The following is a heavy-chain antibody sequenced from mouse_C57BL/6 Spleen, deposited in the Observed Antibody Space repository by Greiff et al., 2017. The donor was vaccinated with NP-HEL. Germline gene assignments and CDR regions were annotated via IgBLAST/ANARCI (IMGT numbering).Heavy chain of an antibody. D-gene: IGHD1-1*02. CDR2: ISYDGSN. CDR1: GYSITSGYY. CDR3: ARGLWGFAY. Sequence: EVKLLESGPGLVKPSQSLSLTCSVTGYSITSGYYWNWIRQFPGNKLEWMGYISYDGSNNYNPSLKNRISITRDTSKNQFFLKLNSVTTEDTATYYCARGLWGFAYWGQGTLVTVSA. J-gene: IGHJ3*01. V-gene: IGHV3-6*01.